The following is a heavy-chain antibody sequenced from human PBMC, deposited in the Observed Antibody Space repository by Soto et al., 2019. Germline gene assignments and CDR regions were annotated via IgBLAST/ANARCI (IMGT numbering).Heavy chain of an antibody. Sequence: GASVKVSCKASGYTFTSYAMHWVRQAPGQRLEWMGWINAGNGNTKYSQKFQGRVTMTRDTSTSTVYMELSSLRSEDTAVYYCARRKDQLLPQPGGMDVWGQGTTVTVSS. CDR3: ARRKDQLLPQPGGMDV. CDR1: GYTFTSYA. J-gene: IGHJ6*02. V-gene: IGHV1-3*01. D-gene: IGHD2-2*01. CDR2: INAGNGNT.